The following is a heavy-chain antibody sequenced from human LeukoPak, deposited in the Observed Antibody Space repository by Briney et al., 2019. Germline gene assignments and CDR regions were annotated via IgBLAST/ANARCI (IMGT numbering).Heavy chain of an antibody. CDR3: ARAPGYYDFWSGYYDYYYYMDV. D-gene: IGHD3-3*01. CDR2: IKQDGSEK. CDR1: GFTFSTYS. J-gene: IGHJ6*03. Sequence: GGSLRLSCAASGFTFSTYSMNWVRQAPGKGLEWVANIKQDGSEKYYVDSVKGRFTISRDNAKNSMYLQMNSLRAEDTAVYYCARAPGYYDFWSGYYDYYYYMDVRGKGATVTVSS. V-gene: IGHV3-7*01.